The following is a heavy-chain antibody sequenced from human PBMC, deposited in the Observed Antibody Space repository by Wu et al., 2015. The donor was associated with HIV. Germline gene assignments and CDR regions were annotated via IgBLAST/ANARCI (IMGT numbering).Heavy chain of an antibody. CDR3: AINTDSVATSLYSLGV. CDR1: GNTFNA. Sequence: QVQLVQSGAEVKKPGSSVKISCKASGNTFNAINWVRQAPGRGLEWMGGIIPLFGTTDYAQIFQGRITITTDESTSTAYLRLTTLRSEDTAVYYCAINTDSVATSLYSLGVWGQGTVVTVSS. D-gene: IGHD5-12*01. CDR2: IIPLFGTT. V-gene: IGHV1-69*05. J-gene: IGHJ6*02.